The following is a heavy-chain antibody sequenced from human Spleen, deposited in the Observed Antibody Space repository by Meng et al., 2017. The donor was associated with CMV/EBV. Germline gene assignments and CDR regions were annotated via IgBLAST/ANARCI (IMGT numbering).Heavy chain of an antibody. D-gene: IGHD2-2*01. CDR2: IYLGDFET. J-gene: IGHJ3*02. V-gene: IGHV5-51*04. CDR3: ANRYCGSTSCILYAFDI. CDR1: GYKFTNNW. Sequence: GESLKISCKGSGYKFTNNWIGWVRQMPGKGLEWMGIIYLGDFETRYGPSFQGQVTISADKPSNTVFLQWSSLKASDTAIYYCANRYCGSTSCILYAFDIWGHGTMVTVSS.